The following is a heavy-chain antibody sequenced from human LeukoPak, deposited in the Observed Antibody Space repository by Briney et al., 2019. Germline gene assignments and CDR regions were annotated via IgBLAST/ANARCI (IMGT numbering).Heavy chain of an antibody. CDR1: GYTFTSYD. J-gene: IGHJ4*02. Sequence: ASVKVSCKASGYTFTSYDINWVRQATGQGLEWMGWMNPNSGNTGYAQKFQGRVTMTRNTSISTAYMELSSLRSEDTAVYYCARGRYLLGYCSSTCCYGGDCWGQGTLVTVSS. CDR2: MNPNSGNT. D-gene: IGHD2-2*01. V-gene: IGHV1-8*01. CDR3: ARGRYLLGYCSSTCCYGGDC.